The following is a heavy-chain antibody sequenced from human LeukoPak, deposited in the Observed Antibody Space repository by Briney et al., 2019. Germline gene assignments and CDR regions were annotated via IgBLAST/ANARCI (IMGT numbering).Heavy chain of an antibody. Sequence: PSETLSLTCTVSGGSISSGGYYWSWIRQHPGKGLEWIGYIYYSGSTYYNPSLKSRVTISVDTSKNQFSLKLSSVTAADTAVYYCARGPWRSAATRGNWFDPWGQGTLVTVSS. CDR2: IYYSGST. V-gene: IGHV4-31*03. CDR3: ARGPWRSAATRGNWFDP. CDR1: GGSISSGGYY. J-gene: IGHJ5*02. D-gene: IGHD2-15*01.